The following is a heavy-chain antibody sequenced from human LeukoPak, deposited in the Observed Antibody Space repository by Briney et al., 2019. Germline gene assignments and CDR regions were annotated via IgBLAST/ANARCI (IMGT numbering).Heavy chain of an antibody. V-gene: IGHV4-34*01. CDR2: INHSGST. CDR1: GGSFSGYY. CDR3: ASIYYYGSGSYYLDY. Sequence: SETLSLTCAVYGGSFSGYYWSWIRQPPGKGLEWIGEINHSGSTNYNPSLKSRVTISVDTSKNQFSLKLSSVTAADTAVYYCASIYYYGSGSYYLDYWGQGTLVTVSS. D-gene: IGHD3-10*01. J-gene: IGHJ4*02.